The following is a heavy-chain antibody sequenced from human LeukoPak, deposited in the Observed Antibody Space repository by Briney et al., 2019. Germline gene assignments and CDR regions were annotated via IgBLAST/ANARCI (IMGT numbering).Heavy chain of an antibody. J-gene: IGHJ4*02. CDR3: ARDAGGMLDYFDY. CDR1: GFTVSSNY. D-gene: IGHD3-16*01. Sequence: AGGSLRLSCAASGFTVSSNYMSWVRQAPGKGLEWVSVIYSGGSTYYADSVKGRFTISRDNSKNTLYLQMNSLRAEDTAVYYCARDAGGMLDYFDYWGQGTLVTVSS. V-gene: IGHV3-53*05. CDR2: IYSGGST.